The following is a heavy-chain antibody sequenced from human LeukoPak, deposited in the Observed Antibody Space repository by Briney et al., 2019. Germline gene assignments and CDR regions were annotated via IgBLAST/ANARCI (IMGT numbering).Heavy chain of an antibody. D-gene: IGHD2-2*01. CDR2: ISYDGSNK. J-gene: IGHJ4*02. CDR1: GFTFSTYT. V-gene: IGHV3-30-3*01. CDR3: ARVEGPYCTSTSCYELDY. Sequence: PGGSLRLSCAASGFTFSTYTMHWVRQAPGKGLEWVAVISYDGSNKYYADSVKGRFTISRDNSKNTLYLQMNSLRAEDTAVYYCARVEGPYCTSTSCYELDYWGQGTLVTVSS.